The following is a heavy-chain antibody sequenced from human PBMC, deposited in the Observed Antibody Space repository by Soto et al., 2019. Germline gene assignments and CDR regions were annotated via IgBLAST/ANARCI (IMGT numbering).Heavy chain of an antibody. CDR1: GGSFSGYY. CDR3: ARLLGSSWYYYYGMDV. CDR2: INHSGST. Sequence: SETLSLTCAVYGGSFSGYYWSWIRQPPGKGLEWIGEINHSGSTNYNPSLKSRVTISVDTSKNQFSLKLSSVTAADTAVYYCARLLGSSWYYYYGMDVWGQGTTVS. D-gene: IGHD6-13*01. J-gene: IGHJ6*02. V-gene: IGHV4-34*01.